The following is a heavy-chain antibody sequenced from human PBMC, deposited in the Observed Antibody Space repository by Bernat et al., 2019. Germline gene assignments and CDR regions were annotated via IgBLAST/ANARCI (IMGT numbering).Heavy chain of an antibody. Sequence: EVQLVESGGDLVKPGGSLRLSCAVSGFSFSDAWMSWVRHAPGKGLEWVGRRKSKRNGGTTDSAPPMRGRFTISRDDSKNTLYLQMNSLKTEDAAMYYCATDANCDVLGFDAWGQGTLVTVSS. V-gene: IGHV3-15*01. CDR1: GFSFSDAW. CDR3: ATDANCDVLGFDA. J-gene: IGHJ5*02. D-gene: IGHD2-21*01. CDR2: RKSKRNGGTT.